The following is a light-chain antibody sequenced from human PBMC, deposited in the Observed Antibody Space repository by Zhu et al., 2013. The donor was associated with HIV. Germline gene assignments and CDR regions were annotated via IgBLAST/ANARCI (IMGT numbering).Light chain of an antibody. J-gene: IGKJ4*01. CDR1: HNLKSN. V-gene: IGKV3-11*01. CDR3: QQRDSWTFT. CDR2: DTV. Sequence: EIVLTQSPVTLSFSSGERAILSCRSSHNLKSNLAWYQQKPGQSPRLLIYDTVRRATGIPDKFSATGSGTEANLTISDLAPADVASYYCQQRDSWTFTFGGGTKV.